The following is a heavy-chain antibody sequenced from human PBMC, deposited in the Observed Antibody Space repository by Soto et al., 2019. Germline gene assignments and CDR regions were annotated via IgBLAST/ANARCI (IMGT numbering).Heavy chain of an antibody. J-gene: IGHJ4*02. CDR1: GGSISRGVYY. D-gene: IGHD3-22*01. V-gene: IGHV4-31*03. Sequence: SGTLSRTCTVSGGSISRGVYYWIWIRQHPGKGLEWIGYIYYSGSTHYNPSLKSRVTIAVDTSKNQFSLKLSSVTAADTAVYYCARSRYDSSGYYLDYFDYWGQGTLVTVSS. CDR3: ARSRYDSSGYYLDYFDY. CDR2: IYYSGST.